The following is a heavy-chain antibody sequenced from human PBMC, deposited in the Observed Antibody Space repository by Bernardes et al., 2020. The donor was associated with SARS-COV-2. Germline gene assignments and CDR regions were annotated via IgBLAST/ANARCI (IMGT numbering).Heavy chain of an antibody. D-gene: IGHD2-21*01. CDR3: AKDCSTDPCDS. CDR1: GFTFRNFG. CDR2: ISGSGEGT. V-gene: IGHV3-23*01. Sequence: AGSLSPSCAASGFTFRNFGMSWVRQAPGQGLEWMSTISGSGEGTHYADSVKGRFTVSRDNSKNTLYLQMNSLRVEDTAVYYCAKDCSTDPCDSWGQGTLVTVSS. J-gene: IGHJ5*02.